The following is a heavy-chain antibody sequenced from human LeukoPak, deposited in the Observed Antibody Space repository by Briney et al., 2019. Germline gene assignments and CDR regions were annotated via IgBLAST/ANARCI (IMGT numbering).Heavy chain of an antibody. J-gene: IGHJ6*03. CDR1: GGTFSSYT. CDR2: IIPILGIA. V-gene: IGHV1-69*04. CDR3: ARDPYYDILTGYYSHYYYYMDV. D-gene: IGHD3-9*01. Sequence: SVKVSCKASGGTFSSYTISWVRQAPGQGLEWMGRIIPILGIANYAQKFQGRVTITADKSTSTAYLELSSLRSEDTAVYYCARDPYYDILTGYYSHYYYYMDVWGKGTTVTVSS.